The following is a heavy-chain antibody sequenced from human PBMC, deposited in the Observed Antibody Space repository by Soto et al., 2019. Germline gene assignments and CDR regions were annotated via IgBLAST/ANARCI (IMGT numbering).Heavy chain of an antibody. Sequence: GGSLRLSCAASGFTVSSNYMSWVRQAPGKGLEWVSVIYSGGSTYYADSVKGRFTISRDNSKNTLYLQMNSLRAEDTAVYYCARILRYFDWLSFYYYYYGMDVWGQGTTVTVSS. CDR1: GFTVSSNY. J-gene: IGHJ6*02. CDR3: ARILRYFDWLSFYYYYYGMDV. V-gene: IGHV3-66*01. CDR2: IYSGGST. D-gene: IGHD3-9*01.